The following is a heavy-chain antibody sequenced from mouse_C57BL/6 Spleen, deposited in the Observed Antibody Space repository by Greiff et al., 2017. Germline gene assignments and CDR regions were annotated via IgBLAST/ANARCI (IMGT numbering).Heavy chain of an antibody. V-gene: IGHV7-1*01. CDR2: SRNKANDYTT. Sequence: EVKLVESGGGLVQSGRSLRLSCATSGFTFSDFYMEWVRQAPGKGLEWIAASRNKANDYTTEYSASVKGRFIVSRDTSQSILYLQMNALRAEDTAIYYCARDSPITTLVATDWYFDVWGTGTTVTVSS. CDR1: GFTFSDFY. D-gene: IGHD1-1*01. J-gene: IGHJ1*03. CDR3: ARDSPITTLVATDWYFDV.